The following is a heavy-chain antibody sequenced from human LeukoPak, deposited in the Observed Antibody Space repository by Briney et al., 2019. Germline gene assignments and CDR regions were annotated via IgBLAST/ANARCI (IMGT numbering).Heavy chain of an antibody. CDR2: IIPIFGTA. CDR3: ARGVNYDYVWGSYRGIYYFDY. J-gene: IGHJ4*02. D-gene: IGHD3-16*02. Sequence: GASVKVSCKASGGIFSSYVISWVRQAPGQGLEWMGGIIPIFGTANYAQKFQGRVTITADESTSTAYMELSSLRSEDTAVYYCARGVNYDYVWGSYRGIYYFDYWGQGTLVTVSS. V-gene: IGHV1-69*01. CDR1: GGIFSSYV.